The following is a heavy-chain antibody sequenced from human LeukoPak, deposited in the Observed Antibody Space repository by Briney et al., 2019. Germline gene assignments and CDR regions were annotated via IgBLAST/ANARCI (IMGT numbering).Heavy chain of an antibody. V-gene: IGHV1-18*04. CDR3: ARLGEGIYGSGSSSWYFDY. CDR1: GYTFTSYG. CDR2: ISAYNGNT. J-gene: IGHJ4*02. Sequence: GASVKVSCKASGYTFTSYGISWVRQAPGQELEWMGWISAYNGNTNYAQKLQGRVTMTTDTSTSTAYMELRSLRSDDTAVYYCARLGEGIYGSGSSSWYFDYWGQGTLVTVSS. D-gene: IGHD3-10*01.